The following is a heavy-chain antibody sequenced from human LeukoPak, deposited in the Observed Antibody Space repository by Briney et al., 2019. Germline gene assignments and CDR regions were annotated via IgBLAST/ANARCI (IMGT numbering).Heavy chain of an antibody. CDR1: GFTFSSYS. D-gene: IGHD6-25*01. CDR3: ARNFFPANYYYYYMDV. J-gene: IGHJ6*03. CDR2: ISYDGSNK. V-gene: IGHV3-30*03. Sequence: PGGSLRLSCAASGFTFSSYSMNWVRQAPGKGLEWVAVISYDGSNKYYADSVKGRFTISRDNSKNTLYLQMNSLRAEDTAVYYCARNFFPANYYYYYMDVWGKGTTVTVSS.